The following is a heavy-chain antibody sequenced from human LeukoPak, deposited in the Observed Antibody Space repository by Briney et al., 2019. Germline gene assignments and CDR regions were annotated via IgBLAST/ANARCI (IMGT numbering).Heavy chain of an antibody. CDR2: IYYSGST. Sequence: SETLSLTCTVPGGSISSYYWSWIRQPPGKGLEWIGYIYYSGSTNHNPSLKSRVTISIDTSKNQFSLKLSSVTAADTAVYYCARGGWSFDYWGQGTLVTVSS. CDR3: ARGGWSFDY. D-gene: IGHD6-19*01. CDR1: GGSISSYY. J-gene: IGHJ4*02. V-gene: IGHV4-59*08.